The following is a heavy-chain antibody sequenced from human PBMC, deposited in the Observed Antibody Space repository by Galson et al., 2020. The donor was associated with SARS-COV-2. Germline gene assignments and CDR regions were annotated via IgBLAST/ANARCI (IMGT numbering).Heavy chain of an antibody. CDR2: ISTSSSYT. CDR1: GFPFSTYS. V-gene: IGHV3-21*01. CDR3: ARDEGIRGYNYGRLYYGMDV. Sequence: NSGGSLRLSCAASGFPFSTYSMTWVRLAPGKGLEWVSSISTSSSYTYSVDSVKGRFSISRDNPRNSLYLQRNSLRAEDTAVYYCARDEGIRGYNYGRLYYGMDVWGQGTTVTVSS. J-gene: IGHJ6*02. D-gene: IGHD5-18*01.